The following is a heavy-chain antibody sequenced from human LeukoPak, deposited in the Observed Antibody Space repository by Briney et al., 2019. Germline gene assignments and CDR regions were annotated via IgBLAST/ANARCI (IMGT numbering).Heavy chain of an antibody. CDR3: ITEAYRSGSFDY. CDR1: GFTFSSYA. D-gene: IGHD3-10*01. J-gene: IGHJ4*02. CDR2: ISGSGGST. Sequence: GGSLRLSCAASGFTFSSYAMSWVRQAPGKGLEWVSAISGSGGSTYYADSVKGRFTISRDNSKNTLYLQMNSLKSEDTAVYYCITEAYRSGSFDYWGQGTLVTVSS. V-gene: IGHV3-23*01.